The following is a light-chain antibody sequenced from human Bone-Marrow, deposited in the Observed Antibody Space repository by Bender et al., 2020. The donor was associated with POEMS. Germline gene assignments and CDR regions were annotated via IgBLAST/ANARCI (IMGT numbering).Light chain of an antibody. Sequence: QSVLTQPPSASETPGQTVTISCSGGSSNIGSNYVYWYQHLPGTAPKVLIYMEHRRPSWVPDRFSGSKSGTSASLAITGLRPEDEADYYCAAWDDSLRAWVFGGGTKLTVL. CDR1: SSNIGSNY. CDR2: MEH. V-gene: IGLV1-47*01. J-gene: IGLJ3*02. CDR3: AAWDDSLRAWV.